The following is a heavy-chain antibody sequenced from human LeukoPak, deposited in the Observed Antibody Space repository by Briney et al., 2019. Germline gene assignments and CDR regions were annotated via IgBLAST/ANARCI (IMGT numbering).Heavy chain of an antibody. Sequence: SETLSLTCAVYGGSFSGYYWSWIRQPPGKGLEWIGEINHSGSTNYNPSLKSRVTISVDTSKNQFSLKLSSVTAADTAVYYCARGLGMIVTGMDAWGQGTTVTVSS. J-gene: IGHJ6*02. V-gene: IGHV4-34*01. CDR2: INHSGST. D-gene: IGHD3-22*01. CDR3: ARGLGMIVTGMDA. CDR1: GGSFSGYY.